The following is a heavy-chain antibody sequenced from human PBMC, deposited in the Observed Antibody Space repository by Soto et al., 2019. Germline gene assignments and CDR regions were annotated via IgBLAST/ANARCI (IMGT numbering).Heavy chain of an antibody. J-gene: IGHJ5*02. CDR3: ARDASYGDYGSIMYNWFDP. Sequence: SETLSLTCTVSGGSISSGDYYWSWIRQPPGKGLEWIGYIYYSGSTYYNPSLKSRVTISVDTSKNQFSLKLSSVTAADTAVYYCARDASYGDYGSIMYNWFDPWGQGTLVTVSS. V-gene: IGHV4-30-4*01. CDR1: GGSISSGDYY. CDR2: IYYSGST. D-gene: IGHD4-17*01.